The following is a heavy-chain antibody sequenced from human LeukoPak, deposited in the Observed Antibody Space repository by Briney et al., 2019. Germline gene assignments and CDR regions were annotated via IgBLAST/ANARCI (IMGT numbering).Heavy chain of an antibody. CDR3: AKDPYSSPRRARFQH. CDR1: GFTFSSYA. V-gene: IGHV3-23*01. CDR2: ISDSGGST. D-gene: IGHD6-13*01. J-gene: IGHJ1*01. Sequence: PGGSLRLSCAASGFTFSSYAMSWVRQAPGKGLEWVSTISDSGGSTYYADSVKGRFTISRDNSKITLYLQMNSLRAEDTAVYYCAKDPYSSPRRARFQHWGQGTLVTVSS.